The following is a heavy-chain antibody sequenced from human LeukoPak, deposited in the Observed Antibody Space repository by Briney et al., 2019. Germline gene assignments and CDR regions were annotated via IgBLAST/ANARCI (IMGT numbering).Heavy chain of an antibody. CDR2: ISGSGGST. V-gene: IGHV3-23*01. Sequence: GGSLRLSCAASGFTFSYYYMSWVRQAPGKGLEWVSSISGSGGSTYYADSVKGRFSVSRDNSKNTLYLQMNSLRAEDTAVYYCAKRIGSGSYYFEYWGQGTLVTVSS. CDR1: GFTFSYYY. D-gene: IGHD6-19*01. J-gene: IGHJ4*02. CDR3: AKRIGSGSYYFEY.